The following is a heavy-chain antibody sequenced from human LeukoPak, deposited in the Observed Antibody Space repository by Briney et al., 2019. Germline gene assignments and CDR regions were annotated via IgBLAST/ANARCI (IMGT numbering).Heavy chain of an antibody. CDR1: GGSISSYY. CDR3: ARGTGVAVAGNY. D-gene: IGHD6-19*01. J-gene: IGHJ4*02. Sequence: SETLSLSCTVSGGSISSYYWSWMRQPPGKGLEWIGYIYYSGRTNYNPSLKSRVIMSIDTSKNQFSLRLSSVTAADTAVYYCARGTGVAVAGNYWGQGTLVTVSS. V-gene: IGHV4-59*08. CDR2: IYYSGRT.